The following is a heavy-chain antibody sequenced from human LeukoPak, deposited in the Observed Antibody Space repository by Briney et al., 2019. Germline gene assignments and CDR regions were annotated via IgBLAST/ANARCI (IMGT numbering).Heavy chain of an antibody. D-gene: IGHD6-19*01. J-gene: IGHJ6*03. CDR2: IYYSGST. CDR1: GGSISSSSYY. CDR3: ARHRDRSSGWYESRYYYYMDV. Sequence: SETLSLTCTVSGGSISSSSYYWGWLRQPPGKGLEWIGSIYYSGSTYYNPSLKSRVTISVDTSKNQFSLKLSSVTAADTAVYYCARHRDRSSGWYESRYYYYMDVWGKGTTVTVSS. V-gene: IGHV4-39*01.